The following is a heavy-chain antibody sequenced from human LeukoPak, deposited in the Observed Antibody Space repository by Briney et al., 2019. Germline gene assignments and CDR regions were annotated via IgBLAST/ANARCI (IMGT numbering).Heavy chain of an antibody. Sequence: ASVKLSCKASGGTFSSYAISWVRQAPGQGLEWMGGIIPIFGTADYAQKFQGRVTITADESTSTAYMELSSLRSEDTAVYYCVSPRATTTVTTGISPSDYWGQGTLVTVSS. CDR2: IIPIFGTA. CDR1: GGTFSSYA. D-gene: IGHD4-11*01. J-gene: IGHJ4*02. V-gene: IGHV1-69*13. CDR3: VSPRATTTVTTGISPSDY.